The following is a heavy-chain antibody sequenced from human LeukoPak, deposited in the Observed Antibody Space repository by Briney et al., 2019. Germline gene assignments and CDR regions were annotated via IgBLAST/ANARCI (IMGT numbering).Heavy chain of an antibody. D-gene: IGHD3-10*01. Sequence: PGGSLRLSCAASGFTFSSYEMNWVRQAPGKGLEWVSYISGSASIIYHADSVKGRFTSSRDNAENSLYLQMNSLRAEDTAVYYCARYASGTINWGQGTLVTVSS. J-gene: IGHJ4*02. V-gene: IGHV3-48*03. CDR1: GFTFSSYE. CDR2: ISGSASII. CDR3: ARYASGTIN.